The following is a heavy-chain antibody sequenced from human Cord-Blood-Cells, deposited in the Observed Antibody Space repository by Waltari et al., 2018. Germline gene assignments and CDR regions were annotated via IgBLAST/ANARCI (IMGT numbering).Heavy chain of an antibody. Sequence: EVQLVQSGAEVKKPGESVKISCKGSGYSFTSYWIGWVRPMPGKGLGWRGITNPDESDTTYSPSFQSQVTISAVKSLSTAYLQWSSLKASDTAMYYCARSPGIAAAGPIFDYWGQGTLVTVSS. V-gene: IGHV5-51*01. D-gene: IGHD6-13*01. J-gene: IGHJ4*02. CDR1: GYSFTSYW. CDR3: ARSPGIAAAGPIFDY. CDR2: TNPDESDT.